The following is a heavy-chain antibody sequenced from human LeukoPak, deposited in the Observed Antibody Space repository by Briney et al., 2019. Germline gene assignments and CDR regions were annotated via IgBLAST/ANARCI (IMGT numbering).Heavy chain of an antibody. CDR2: IYYSGST. CDR3: ARSAPLRFLDY. CDR1: GGSFSGYY. V-gene: IGHV4-59*01. J-gene: IGHJ4*02. Sequence: SETLSLTCAVYGGSFSGYYWSWIRQPPGEGLEWIGYIYYSGSTNYNPSLKSRVTISVDTSKNQFSLKLSSVTAADTAVYYCARSAPLRFLDYWGQGTLVTVSS. D-gene: IGHD3-3*01.